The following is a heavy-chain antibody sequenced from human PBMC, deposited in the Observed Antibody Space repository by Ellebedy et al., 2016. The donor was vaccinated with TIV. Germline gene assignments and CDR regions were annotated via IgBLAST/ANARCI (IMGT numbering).Heavy chain of an antibody. CDR3: AREGAYGDYAPGQYCMDV. J-gene: IGHJ6*02. Sequence: GESLKISCAVSGFSFRSYWMSWVRQAPGKGLEWVANIRPDGGEKHYVDSVKGRLTISRDNSKNSLYLQMNSLRVEDTAVYYCAREGAYGDYAPGQYCMDVWGQGTTVTVS. CDR2: IRPDGGEK. D-gene: IGHD4-17*01. V-gene: IGHV3-7*03. CDR1: GFSFRSYW.